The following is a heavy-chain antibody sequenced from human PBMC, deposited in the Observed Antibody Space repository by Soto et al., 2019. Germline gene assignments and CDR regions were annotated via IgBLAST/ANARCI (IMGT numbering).Heavy chain of an antibody. CDR1: GYTFTSYY. CDR2: INPSGGST. D-gene: IGHD3-10*01. Sequence: ASVKVSCKASGYTFTSYYMHWVRQAPGQGLEWMGIINPSGGSTSYAQKFQGRVTMTRDTSTSTVYMELSRLRSDDTAVYYCARESAAESLREVDPLFDDWGQGTPVTVSS. J-gene: IGHJ4*02. V-gene: IGHV1-46*01. CDR3: ARESAAESLREVDPLFDD.